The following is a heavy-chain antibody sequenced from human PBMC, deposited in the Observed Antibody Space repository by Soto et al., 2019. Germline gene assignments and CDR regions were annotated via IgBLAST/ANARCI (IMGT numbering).Heavy chain of an antibody. D-gene: IGHD3-10*01. CDR3: TNSNWFDP. CDR1: GGSISSNTYY. J-gene: IGHJ5*02. CDR2: IYYSGST. V-gene: IGHV4-39*02. Sequence: QLQLQESGPGLVKPSETLSLTCSVSGGSISSNTYYWGWIRQPPGKGLEWIGNIYYSGSTYYNPSLXTXVXXSVDTSKNHFSLQLSSVTAADTAVYYCTNSNWFDPWGQGTLVTVSS.